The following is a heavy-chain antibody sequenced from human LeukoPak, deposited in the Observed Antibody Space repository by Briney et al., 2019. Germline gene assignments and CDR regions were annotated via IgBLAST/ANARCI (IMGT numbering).Heavy chain of an antibody. CDR2: IDPDDGET. Sequence: ASVMVSCKVSGYTLTELSMHWVRQAPGKGLEWMGGIDPDDGETIYAPKFQGRVTMTEDTSTDTAYMELSGLRSDDTAVYYCAAVSGSYTLLDCWGQGTPVTVSS. CDR3: AAVSGSYTLLDC. J-gene: IGHJ4*02. V-gene: IGHV1-24*01. CDR1: GYTLTELS. D-gene: IGHD1-26*01.